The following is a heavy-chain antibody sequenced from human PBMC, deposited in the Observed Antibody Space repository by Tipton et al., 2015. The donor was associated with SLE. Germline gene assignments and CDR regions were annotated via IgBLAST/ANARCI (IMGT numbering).Heavy chain of an antibody. CDR1: GFTFSSYA. J-gene: IGHJ4*02. CDR2: IKQDGSEK. V-gene: IGHV3-7*03. D-gene: IGHD2-21*01. CDR3: ARDSIF. Sequence: GSLRLSCAASGFTFSSYAMSWVRQAPGKGLEWVANIKQDGSEKYYVDSVKGRFTISRDNAKNSLYLQMNSLRAEDTAVYYCARDSIFWGQGTLVTVSS.